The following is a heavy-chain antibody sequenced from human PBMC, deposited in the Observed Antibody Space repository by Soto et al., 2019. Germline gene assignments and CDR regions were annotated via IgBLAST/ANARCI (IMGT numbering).Heavy chain of an antibody. CDR1: GGSIGSVGYY. CDR3: ARDALSRDSI. J-gene: IGHJ4*02. Sequence: PSETLSLTCTVSGGSIGSVGYYWSWIRQHPGKGLEWIGYISYSGSTYYNPSLESRVTISVDTSKNQFSLKLSSVTAADTAVYYCARDALSRDSIWGQGTLVTVPQ. CDR2: ISYSGST. V-gene: IGHV4-31*03. D-gene: IGHD3-22*01.